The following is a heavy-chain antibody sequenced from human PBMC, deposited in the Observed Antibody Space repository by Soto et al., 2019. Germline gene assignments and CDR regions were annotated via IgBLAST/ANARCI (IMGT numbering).Heavy chain of an antibody. Sequence: SVKVSCKASGGTFSSYAISWVRQAPGQGLEWMGGIIPIFGTANYAQKFQGRVTITADESTSTAYMELSSLRSEDTAVYYCARARNYYDSSGYNGYWGQGTLVTVSS. D-gene: IGHD3-22*01. CDR3: ARARNYYDSSGYNGY. J-gene: IGHJ4*02. CDR2: IIPIFGTA. CDR1: GGTFSSYA. V-gene: IGHV1-69*13.